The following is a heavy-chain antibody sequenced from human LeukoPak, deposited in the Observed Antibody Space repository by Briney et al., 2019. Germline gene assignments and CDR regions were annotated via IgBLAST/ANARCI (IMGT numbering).Heavy chain of an antibody. J-gene: IGHJ4*02. CDR1: GFTFSSYA. D-gene: IGHD3-22*01. V-gene: IGHV3-23*01. CDR2: ISGSGGST. Sequence: GGSLRLSCAASGFTFSSYAMSWVRQAPGKGLEWVSAISGSGGSTYYADSVKGRFTNSRDNSKNTLYLQMNSLRAEDTAVYYCANSDSRRGFDYWGQGTLVTVSS. CDR3: ANSDSRRGFDY.